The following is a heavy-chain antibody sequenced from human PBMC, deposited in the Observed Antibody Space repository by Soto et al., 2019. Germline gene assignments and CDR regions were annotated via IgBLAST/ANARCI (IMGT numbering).Heavy chain of an antibody. CDR3: VRQYRDSQYYSGLDV. Sequence: QVQLQQSGPGLVKRSQTLSLTCAISGDSVSSNSGAWNWIRQSPSRGLEWLGRTYYRSHWYNDFAVSVKSRVTIDTDTSKNQFSLQLNSVTLEDTVVYYCVRQYRDSQYYSGLDVWGQGTTVTVS. J-gene: IGHJ6*02. CDR1: GDSVSSNSGA. V-gene: IGHV6-1*01. D-gene: IGHD6-6*01. CDR2: TYYRSHWYN.